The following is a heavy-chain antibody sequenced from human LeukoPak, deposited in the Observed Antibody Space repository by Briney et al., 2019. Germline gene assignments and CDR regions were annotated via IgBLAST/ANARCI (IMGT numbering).Heavy chain of an antibody. Sequence: ASVKVSCKASGYTFTSYYMHWVRQAPGQGLEWMGTINPSGGSTSYAQKFQGRVTMTRDTSTSTVYMELSSLRSEDTAVYYCARELYSSGWYDPRSEKSKAFDIWGQGTMVTVSS. CDR1: GYTFTSYY. D-gene: IGHD6-19*01. CDR2: INPSGGST. V-gene: IGHV1-46*01. CDR3: ARELYSSGWYDPRSEKSKAFDI. J-gene: IGHJ3*02.